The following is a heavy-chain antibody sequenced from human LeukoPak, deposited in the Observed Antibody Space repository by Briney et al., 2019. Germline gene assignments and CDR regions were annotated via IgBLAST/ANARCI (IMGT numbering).Heavy chain of an antibody. CDR3: TRLRYGDYG. CDR2: ISSSGGTI. Sequence: GGSLRLSCAASGLTFSSYEMNRVRQAPGKGLEWVSYISSSGGTIYYADSVKGRFTISRDNAKNSLYLQMNSLRGEDTAVYYCTRLRYGDYGWGQGTLVTVSS. D-gene: IGHD4-17*01. V-gene: IGHV3-48*03. J-gene: IGHJ4*02. CDR1: GLTFSSYE.